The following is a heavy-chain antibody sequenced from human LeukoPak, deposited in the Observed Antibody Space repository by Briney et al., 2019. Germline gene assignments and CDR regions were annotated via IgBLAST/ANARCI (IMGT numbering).Heavy chain of an antibody. CDR2: IAHHGSNK. CDR1: GFTFSRNA. CDR3: AKDGSWSCTD. V-gene: IGHV3-30*02. J-gene: IGHJ4*02. Sequence: PGGFLRLSCAASGFTFSRNAIHWVRQGPGKGLEWVSYIAHHGSNKYYADSVKGRFTISRDNSKRTLYLQMNSLRADDTAVYYCAKDGSWSCTDWGQGTLVTVSS. D-gene: IGHD2-8*02.